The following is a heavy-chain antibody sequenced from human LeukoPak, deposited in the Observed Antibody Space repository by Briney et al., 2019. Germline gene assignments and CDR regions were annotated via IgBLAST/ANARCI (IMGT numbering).Heavy chain of an antibody. CDR2: IRSKANSYAT. CDR3: TRLVGDTGVYYYVQ. V-gene: IGHV3-73*01. D-gene: IGHD3-22*01. Sequence: GGSLRLSCAASGFTFSGSALHWVRQASGKGLEWVGRIRSKANSYATAYAASVNGRFTISRDDSKNTAYLQMNSLKTEGTAVYYCTRLVGDTGVYYYVQWGQGTLVTVSS. J-gene: IGHJ4*02. CDR1: GFTFSGSA.